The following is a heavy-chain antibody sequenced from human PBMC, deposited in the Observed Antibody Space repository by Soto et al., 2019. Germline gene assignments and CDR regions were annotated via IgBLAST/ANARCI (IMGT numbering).Heavy chain of an antibody. J-gene: IGHJ4*02. V-gene: IGHV4-31*03. Sequence: QVQLQESGPGLVKPSQTLSLTCTVSGGSISSGGYYWSWIRQHPGKGLEWIGYIYYSGSTYYIPSLQTRVTISVDTAKNQFSLKLSSVTAADTAVYYCARSSTSANYFDYWGQGTLVTVSS. D-gene: IGHD2-2*01. CDR1: GGSISSGGYY. CDR3: ARSSTSANYFDY. CDR2: IYYSGST.